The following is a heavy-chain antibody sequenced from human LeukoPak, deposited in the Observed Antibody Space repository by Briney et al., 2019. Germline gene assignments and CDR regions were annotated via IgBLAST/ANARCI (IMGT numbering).Heavy chain of an antibody. Sequence: ASVKVSCKASGYTFTGYYMHWVRQAPGQGLEWMGWINPNSGGTNYAQKFQGRVTMTRDTSISTAYMELSRLRSVDTAVYYCARALRGLSGYFDYWGQGTLVTVSS. CDR2: INPNSGGT. CDR1: GYTFTGYY. D-gene: IGHD3-16*02. CDR3: ARALRGLSGYFDY. V-gene: IGHV1-2*02. J-gene: IGHJ4*02.